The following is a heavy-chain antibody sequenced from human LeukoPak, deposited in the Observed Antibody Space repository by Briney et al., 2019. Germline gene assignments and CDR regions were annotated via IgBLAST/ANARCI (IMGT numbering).Heavy chain of an antibody. V-gene: IGHV3-11*04. CDR2: ISSSGSTI. Sequence: PGGSLRLSCAASGCTFSDYYMSWIRQAPGKGLEWVSYISSSGSTIYYADSVKGRFTISRDNAKNSLYLQMNSLRAEDTAVYYCARTPAMNDYVWGNRMYYFDYWGQGTLVTVSS. CDR3: ARTPAMNDYVWGNRMYYFDY. J-gene: IGHJ4*02. CDR1: GCTFSDYY. D-gene: IGHD3-16*01.